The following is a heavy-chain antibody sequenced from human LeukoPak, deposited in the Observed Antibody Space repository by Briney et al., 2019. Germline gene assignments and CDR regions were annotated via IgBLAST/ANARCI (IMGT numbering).Heavy chain of an antibody. J-gene: IGHJ5*02. CDR1: GFTFSSYA. CDR3: ARGPPLGYCSGGSCYLNWAFDP. D-gene: IGHD2-15*01. CDR2: ISSSGSTI. Sequence: GGSLRLSCAASGFTFSSYAVSWVRQAPGKGLEWVSYISSSGSTIYYADSVKGRFTISRDNAKNSLYLQMNSLRAEDTAVYYCARGPPLGYCSGGSCYLNWAFDPWGQGTLVTVSS. V-gene: IGHV3-48*04.